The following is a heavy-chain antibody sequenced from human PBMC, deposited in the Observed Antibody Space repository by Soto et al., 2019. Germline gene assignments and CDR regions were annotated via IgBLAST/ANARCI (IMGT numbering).Heavy chain of an antibody. Sequence: GGSLRLSCTASGFTFSGYSMHWVRQAPGKGLVWVSHINSDGTSTSYADSVKGRFTISRDNAKNTLYLQMNSLRAEDSGVYYCARANRNYVYSSYYGLDVWGQGTPVTVSS. D-gene: IGHD4-4*01. V-gene: IGHV3-74*03. CDR1: GFTFSGYS. CDR3: ARANRNYVYSSYYGLDV. J-gene: IGHJ6*02. CDR2: INSDGTST.